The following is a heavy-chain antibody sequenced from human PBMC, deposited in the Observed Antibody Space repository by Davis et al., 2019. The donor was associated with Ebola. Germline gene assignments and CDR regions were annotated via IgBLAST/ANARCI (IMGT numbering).Heavy chain of an antibody. CDR1: GYTFSNYG. CDR3: ARDVRGITGPSGY. CDR2: ISTYNGNT. D-gene: IGHD1-26*01. Sequence: ASVKVSCKASGYTFSNYGINWVRQAPGQGLEWMGWISTYNGNTNYAQKVQGRITMTTDTSTSTAYMELRSLRSDDTARYYCARDVRGITGPSGYWGQGTLVTVSS. J-gene: IGHJ4*02. V-gene: IGHV1-18*01.